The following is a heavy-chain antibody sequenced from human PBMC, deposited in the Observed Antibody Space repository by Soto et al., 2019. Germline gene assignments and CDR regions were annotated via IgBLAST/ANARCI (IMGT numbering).Heavy chain of an antibody. CDR2: IYWDDDK. D-gene: IGHD2-2*01. J-gene: IGHJ3*01. CDR3: APAYGGTSWPNDAFDV. Sequence: QITLKESGPTLVKPTQTLTLTCTFSGFSLSADGVGVGWIRQPPGKALEWLALIYWDDDKRYRPSLKSRLTITKDTTKNQVVLTMTPMDPVDTATYYCAPAYGGTSWPNDAFDVWGQGTVVTVSS. V-gene: IGHV2-5*02. CDR1: GFSLSADGVG.